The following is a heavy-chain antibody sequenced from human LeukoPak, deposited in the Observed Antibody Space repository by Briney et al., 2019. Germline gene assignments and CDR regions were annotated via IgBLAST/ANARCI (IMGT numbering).Heavy chain of an antibody. V-gene: IGHV4-59*01. CDR1: GGSISNYY. D-gene: IGHD3-22*01. J-gene: IGHJ4*02. CDR3: ARLKDNSGYYYYLDY. CDR2: IYNSGIN. Sequence: SETLSLTCTVSGGSISNYYWSWIRQPPGKGLEWIGFIYNSGINDYNPSLKSRFTISVDTSKNQLSLRVNSVTAADTGVYYCARLKDNSGYYYYLDYWGQGTLVTVSS.